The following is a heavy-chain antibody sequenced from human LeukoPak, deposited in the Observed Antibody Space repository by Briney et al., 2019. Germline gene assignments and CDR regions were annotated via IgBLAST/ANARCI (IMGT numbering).Heavy chain of an antibody. J-gene: IGHJ5*02. D-gene: IGHD4-11*01. Sequence: ASVKVSCTASGYTFTGYYMHWVRQAPGQGLEWMGWINPNSGGTNYAQRFQGRVTMTRDTSISTAYMELSRLRSDDTAVYYCARGASGVYTVTTSWFDPWGHGALVTVSS. V-gene: IGHV1-2*02. CDR3: ARGASGVYTVTTSWFDP. CDR1: GYTFTGYY. CDR2: INPNSGGT.